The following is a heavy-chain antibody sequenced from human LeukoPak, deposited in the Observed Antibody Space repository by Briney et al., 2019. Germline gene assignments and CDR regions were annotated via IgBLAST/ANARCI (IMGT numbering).Heavy chain of an antibody. Sequence: GGSLRLSCSASGFAFSSQAMGWVRQAPGKGLEWVSVISDSGSLTYYADSVKGRFTISRDNSKKTLFLQLNSLRAEDTAIYYCAKDARRTNGWYYFDYWGQGALVTVSS. CDR1: GFAFSSQA. D-gene: IGHD6-19*01. CDR3: AKDARRTNGWYYFDY. CDR2: ISDSGSLT. J-gene: IGHJ4*02. V-gene: IGHV3-23*01.